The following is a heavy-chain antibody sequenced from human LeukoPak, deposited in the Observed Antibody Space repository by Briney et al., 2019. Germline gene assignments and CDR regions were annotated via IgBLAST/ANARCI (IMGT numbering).Heavy chain of an antibody. CDR2: ISYDGSNK. J-gene: IGHJ6*02. CDR1: GFTFSSYA. D-gene: IGHD5-24*01. V-gene: IGHV3-30*04. Sequence: GGSLRLSCAASGFTFSSYAMHWFRQAPGKGLEWVAVISYDGSNKYYADSVKGRFTISRDNSKNTLYLQMNSLRAEDTAVYYCARAMATTFYGMYVWGHGTTVTAS. CDR3: ARAMATTFYGMYV.